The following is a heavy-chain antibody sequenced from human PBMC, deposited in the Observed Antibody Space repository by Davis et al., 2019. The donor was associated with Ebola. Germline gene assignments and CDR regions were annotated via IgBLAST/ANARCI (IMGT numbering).Heavy chain of an antibody. V-gene: IGHV1-46*01. Sequence: ASVKVSCKASGYTFTSYGITWVRQAPGQGLEWMGIINPSGGSTSYAQKFQGRVTMTTDTSTSTAYMELRSLRSDDTAVYYCARDRGMIAAAGVDYWGQGTLVTVSS. CDR2: INPSGGST. J-gene: IGHJ4*02. CDR3: ARDRGMIAAAGVDY. CDR1: GYTFTSYG. D-gene: IGHD6-13*01.